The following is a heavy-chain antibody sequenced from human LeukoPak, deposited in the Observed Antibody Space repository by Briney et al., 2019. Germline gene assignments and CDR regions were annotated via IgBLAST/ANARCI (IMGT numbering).Heavy chain of an antibody. V-gene: IGHV6-1*01. CDR3: ARDGPGDQGLDR. Sequence: SQTLSLTCAISGDSVSNNGAAWNWIRQSPSRGLEWLGRTYYRSRYYTDYAESVKSRITINPDTSKNQYSLQLKSVTPEDTAVYYCARDGPGDQGLDRWGQGTLVTVSS. CDR2: TYYRSRYYT. D-gene: IGHD3-10*01. J-gene: IGHJ5*02. CDR1: GDSVSNNGAA.